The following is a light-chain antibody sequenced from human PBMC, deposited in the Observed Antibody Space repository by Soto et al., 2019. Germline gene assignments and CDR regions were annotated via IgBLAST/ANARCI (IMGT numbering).Light chain of an antibody. CDR1: SSNIGANYD. Sequence: QSALTQPPSVSGAPGQRVTISCTGSSSNIGANYDVHWYQHLPGTAPKLLISGDSNRPSGVPDRFSGSKSGTSASLGITGLQAEDEADYYCQSYDSSLRCWVFGGGTKLTVL. CDR2: GDS. J-gene: IGLJ3*02. V-gene: IGLV1-40*01. CDR3: QSYDSSLRCWV.